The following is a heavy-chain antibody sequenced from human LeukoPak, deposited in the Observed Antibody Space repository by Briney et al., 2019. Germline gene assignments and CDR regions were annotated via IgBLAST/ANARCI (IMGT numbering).Heavy chain of an antibody. CDR3: ARDGGTTVTTYAFDI. CDR2: IYYSGST. Sequence: SETLSLTCTVSGGSISSYYWSWIRQPPGKGREWIGYIYYSGSTNYNPSLKSRVTISVDTSKNQFSLKLSSVTAADTAVYYCARDGGTTVTTYAFDIWGQGTMVTVSS. CDR1: GGSISSYY. D-gene: IGHD4-17*01. V-gene: IGHV4-59*01. J-gene: IGHJ3*02.